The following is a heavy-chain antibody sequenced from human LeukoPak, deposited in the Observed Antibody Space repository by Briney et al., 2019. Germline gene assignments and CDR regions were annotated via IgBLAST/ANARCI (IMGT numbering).Heavy chain of an antibody. CDR3: ARRYCSSTSCYRQLEY. D-gene: IGHD2-2*01. J-gene: IGHJ4*02. CDR2: ISAYNGNT. Sequence: GASVKVSCKASGYTFTSYGISWVRQAPGHGLEWMGWISAYNGNTNYAQKLQGRVTMTTDTSTSTAYMELRSLRSDDTAVYYCARRYCSSTSCYRQLEYGGQGTLVTVSS. CDR1: GYTFTSYG. V-gene: IGHV1-18*01.